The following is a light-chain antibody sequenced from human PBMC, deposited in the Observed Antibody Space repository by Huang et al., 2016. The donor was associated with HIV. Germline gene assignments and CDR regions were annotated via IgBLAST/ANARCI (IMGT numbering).Light chain of an antibody. V-gene: IGKV3-15*01. Sequence: EIVMTQSPATLSVSPGERATLSCRASQSVSTNLAWYQQPPGQAPRLLIYGASTRATGVPARFRGGGSGTEFTLTITSLQSEDFAFYYCQQYYNWPPFTFGQGTKLDMK. J-gene: IGKJ2*01. CDR3: QQYYNWPPFT. CDR2: GAS. CDR1: QSVSTN.